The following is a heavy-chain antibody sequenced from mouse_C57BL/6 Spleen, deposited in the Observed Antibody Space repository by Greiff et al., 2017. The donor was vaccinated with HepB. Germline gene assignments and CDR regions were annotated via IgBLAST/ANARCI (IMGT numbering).Heavy chain of an antibody. CDR3: ASPGGTRGYAMDY. D-gene: IGHD3-1*01. V-gene: IGHV1-39*01. CDR1: GYSFTDYN. J-gene: IGHJ4*01. Sequence: VQLQQSGPELVKPGASVKISCKASGYSFTDYNMNWVKQSNGKSLEWIGVIDPNYGTTSYNQKFKGKATLTVDQSSSTAYMQLNSLTSEDSAVYYCASPGGTRGYAMDYWGQGTSVTVSS. CDR2: IDPNYGTT.